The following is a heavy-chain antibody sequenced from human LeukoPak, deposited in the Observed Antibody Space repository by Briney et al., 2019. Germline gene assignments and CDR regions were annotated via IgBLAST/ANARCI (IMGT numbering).Heavy chain of an antibody. CDR3: ARDYYDGSGYHYFDY. CDR2: IYYSGST. CDR1: GGSISSYY. J-gene: IGHJ4*02. Sequence: SETLSLTCTVSGGSISSYYWSWIRQHPGKGLEWIGYIYYSGSTYYNPSLRGRVTISVDTSKNQFSLKLSSVTAADTAVFYCARDYYDGSGYHYFDYWGQGTLVTVSS. D-gene: IGHD3-22*01. V-gene: IGHV4-59*06.